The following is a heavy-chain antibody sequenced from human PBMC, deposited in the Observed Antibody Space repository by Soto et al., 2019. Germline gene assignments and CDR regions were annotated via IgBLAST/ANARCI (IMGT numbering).Heavy chain of an antibody. CDR2: ISWNSGSI. Sequence: GGSLRLSCAASGFTFDDYAMHWVRQAPGKGLEWVSGISWNSGSIGYADSVKGRFTISRDNAKNSLYLQMNSLRAEDTALYYCAKDTDDYGVGLFDYWGLGTLVTVSS. D-gene: IGHD4-17*01. J-gene: IGHJ4*02. V-gene: IGHV3-9*01. CDR3: AKDTDDYGVGLFDY. CDR1: GFTFDDYA.